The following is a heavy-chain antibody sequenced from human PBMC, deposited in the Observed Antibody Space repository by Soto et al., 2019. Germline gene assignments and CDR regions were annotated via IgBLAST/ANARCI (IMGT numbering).Heavy chain of an antibody. CDR2: ISSSGSYI. CDR1: GFTFSSYS. Sequence: GGSLRLSCAASGFTFSSYSMNWVRQAPGKGLEWVSSISSSGSYIYYADSVKGRFTISRDNAKNSLYLQMNSLRAEDTAVYYCARDRGSYLPGGAFDIWGQGTMVTVSS. V-gene: IGHV3-21*01. J-gene: IGHJ3*02. D-gene: IGHD1-26*01. CDR3: ARDRGSYLPGGAFDI.